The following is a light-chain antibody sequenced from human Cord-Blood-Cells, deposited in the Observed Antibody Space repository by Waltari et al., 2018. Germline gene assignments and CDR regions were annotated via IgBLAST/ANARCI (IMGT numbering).Light chain of an antibody. CDR3: SSYTSSSTLV. CDR1: SSDVGGSNY. Sequence: QSALTQPVSVSGSPGQSITISCPGTSSDVGGSNYVPWYQQHPGKAPKLMIYEVSNRPSGVSNRFSGSKSGNTASLTISGLQAEDEADYYCSSYTSSSTLVFGTGTKVTVL. J-gene: IGLJ1*01. CDR2: EVS. V-gene: IGLV2-14*01.